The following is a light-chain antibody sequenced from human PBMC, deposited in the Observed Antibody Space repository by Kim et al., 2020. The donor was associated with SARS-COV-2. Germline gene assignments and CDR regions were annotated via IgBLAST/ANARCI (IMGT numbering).Light chain of an antibody. CDR1: TSNIGNNY. CDR2: DAG. J-gene: IGLJ3*02. CDR3: GTWDTRLSAWV. V-gene: IGLV1-51*01. Sequence: GQKVTISCSGSTSNIGNNYVSWYQQIAGTAPKLVIYDAGKRPSGIPDRFSGSKSGTSATLAITGLQTGDEADYYCGTWDTRLSAWVFGGGTQLTVL.